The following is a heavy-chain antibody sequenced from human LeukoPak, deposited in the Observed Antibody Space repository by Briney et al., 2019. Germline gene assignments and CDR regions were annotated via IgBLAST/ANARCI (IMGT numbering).Heavy chain of an antibody. Sequence: PGGSLRLSCAASGFTFSSYGMHWVRQAPGKGLEWVAVISSDGSTQDYADSVKGRFTISRDNAKNSLYLQMNSLRAEDTAVYYCARRSVAYSHDSSGYSPVYYFDYWGQGTLVTVSS. D-gene: IGHD3-22*01. J-gene: IGHJ4*02. CDR2: ISSDGSTQ. CDR1: GFTFSSYG. V-gene: IGHV3-30*03. CDR3: ARRSVAYSHDSSGYSPVYYFDY.